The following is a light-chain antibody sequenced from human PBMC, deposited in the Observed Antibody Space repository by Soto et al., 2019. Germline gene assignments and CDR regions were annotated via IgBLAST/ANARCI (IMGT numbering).Light chain of an antibody. J-gene: IGLJ1*01. CDR3: MSYAGGNRFV. V-gene: IGLV2-8*01. Sequence: QSALTQPPSASGSPGQVVTIFCAGTIKDVGGYNYVSWYQQHPGKVPQLMIYQVTKRPSGVPDRFSASKPDTTASLTISGLQAEDEGDYYCMSYAGGNRFVFGTGTKVTVL. CDR2: QVT. CDR1: IKDVGGYNY.